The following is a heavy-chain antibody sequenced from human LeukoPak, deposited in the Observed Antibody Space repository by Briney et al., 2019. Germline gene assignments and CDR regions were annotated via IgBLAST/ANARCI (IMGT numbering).Heavy chain of an antibody. V-gene: IGHV3-48*01. D-gene: IGHD3-22*01. CDR2: ISSSSSTI. Sequence: GGSLRLSCAASEFTFSSYDMNWVRQAPGKGLEWISYISSSSSTIYYADSVKGRFTISRDNAKNSLYLQMSSLRAEDTAVYYCATDDYHHSGHNYWGQGTLVTVYS. CDR1: EFTFSSYD. J-gene: IGHJ4*02. CDR3: ATDDYHHSGHNY.